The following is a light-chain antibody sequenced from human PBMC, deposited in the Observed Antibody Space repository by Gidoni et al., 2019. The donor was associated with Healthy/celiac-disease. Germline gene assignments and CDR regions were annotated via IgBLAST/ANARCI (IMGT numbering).Light chain of an antibody. CDR3: QAYDSSLNV. V-gene: IGLV1-40*01. J-gene: IGLJ1*01. CDR2: GNS. CDR1: STNIGAGYA. Sequence: QSVLTQPPSVAGASGQRATISCTGSSTNIGAGYAEHWYQQLQGTAPKLLSYGNSNRPSGVPDRFAGSKSGSSASLAISGLQAEDEADYYCQAYDSSLNVFGTGTKVTVL.